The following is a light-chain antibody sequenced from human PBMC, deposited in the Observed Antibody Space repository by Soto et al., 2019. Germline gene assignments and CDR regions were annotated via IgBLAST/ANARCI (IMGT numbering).Light chain of an antibody. Sequence: QSALTQPASVSGSPGQSITISCTGTSSDVGSYNYVSWYQQHPGKAPKLMIYDVSNRPSGVSNRFSGSKSGNTASLTISGLQAEDEADYYCSSYTRSSTLVVVFGGGTKLTVL. J-gene: IGLJ2*01. CDR1: SSDVGSYNY. CDR3: SSYTRSSTLVVV. CDR2: DVS. V-gene: IGLV2-14*01.